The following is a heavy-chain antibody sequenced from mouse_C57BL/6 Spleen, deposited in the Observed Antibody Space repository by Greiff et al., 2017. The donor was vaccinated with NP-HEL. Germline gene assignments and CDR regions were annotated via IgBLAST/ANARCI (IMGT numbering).Heavy chain of an antibody. Sequence: DVKLVESGTVLARPGASVKMSCKTSGYTFTSYWMHWVKQRPGQGLEWIGAIYPGNSDTSYNQKFKGKAKLTAVTSASTAYMELSSLTNEDSAVYYCTGHYYGSSYEDYWGQGTSVTVSS. D-gene: IGHD1-1*01. CDR3: TGHYYGSSYEDY. J-gene: IGHJ4*01. CDR1: GYTFTSYW. CDR2: IYPGNSDT. V-gene: IGHV1-5*01.